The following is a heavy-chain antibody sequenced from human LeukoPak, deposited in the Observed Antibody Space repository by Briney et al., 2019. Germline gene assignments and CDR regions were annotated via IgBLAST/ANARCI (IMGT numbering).Heavy chain of an antibody. CDR3: ARAGSGSYYLPI. CDR1: GYTFTGYY. CDR2: INPNSGGT. D-gene: IGHD1-26*01. Sequence: ASVKVSCKASGYTFTGYYMHWVRQAPGQGLEWMGWINPNSGGTNYAQKFQGRVTMTRDTSISTAYMELSGLRSDDTAVYYCARAGSGSYYLPIWGQGTMVTVSS. J-gene: IGHJ3*02. V-gene: IGHV1-2*02.